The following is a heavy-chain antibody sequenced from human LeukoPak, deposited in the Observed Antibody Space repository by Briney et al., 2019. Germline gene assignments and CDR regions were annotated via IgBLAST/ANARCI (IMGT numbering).Heavy chain of an antibody. D-gene: IGHD3-22*01. Sequence: SETLSLTCTVSGGSVSSGSYYWSWIRQPPGKGLEWIGYIYYSGSTNYNPSLKSRVTISVDTSKNQFSLKLSSVTAADTAVYYCARGETYYDSSFDYWGQGTLVTVSS. V-gene: IGHV4-61*01. CDR2: IYYSGST. CDR3: ARGETYYDSSFDY. J-gene: IGHJ4*02. CDR1: GGSVSSGSYY.